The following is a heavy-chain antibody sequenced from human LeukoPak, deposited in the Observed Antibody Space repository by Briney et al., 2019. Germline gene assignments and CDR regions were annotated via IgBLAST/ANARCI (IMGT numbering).Heavy chain of an antibody. D-gene: IGHD3-16*02. Sequence: GGSLRLSCATSGFTFSTYAMNWVRQAPGKGLEWVSAISGSGGRTYYADSLKGRFTISRDNSKNTLYLQMNSLRAEDTAVYYCARDEYVWGSYRYSFDYWGQGTLVTVSS. CDR2: ISGSGGRT. J-gene: IGHJ4*02. CDR3: ARDEYVWGSYRYSFDY. CDR1: GFTFSTYA. V-gene: IGHV3-23*01.